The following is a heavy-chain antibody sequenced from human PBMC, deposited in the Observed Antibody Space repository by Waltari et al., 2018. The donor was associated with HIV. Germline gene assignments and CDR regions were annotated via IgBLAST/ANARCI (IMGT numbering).Heavy chain of an antibody. CDR3: ARHGIAVAEEYYFDY. V-gene: IGHV4-34*01. CDR1: GGSFSGYY. CDR2: INHSGST. J-gene: IGHJ4*02. Sequence: QVQLQQWGAGLLKPSETLSLTCAVYGGSFSGYYWSWIRQPPGKGLEWIGEINHSGSTNYNPALKSRVTISVDTSKNQFSLKLSSVTAADTAVYYCARHGIAVAEEYYFDYWGQGTLVTVSS. D-gene: IGHD6-19*01.